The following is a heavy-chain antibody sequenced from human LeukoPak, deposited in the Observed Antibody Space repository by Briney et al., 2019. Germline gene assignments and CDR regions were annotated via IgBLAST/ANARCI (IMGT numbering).Heavy chain of an antibody. CDR1: GYTFTSYG. D-gene: IGHD4-11*01. V-gene: IGHV1-18*01. CDR2: INAYNGNT. J-gene: IGHJ5*02. Sequence: ASVKVSCKASGYTFTSYGISWVRQAPGQGLEWMGWINAYNGNTNYAQKLQGRVTMTTDTSTSTAYMELRSLRSDDTAVYYCARDLGSYSNYGTNWFDPWGQGTLVTVSS. CDR3: ARDLGSYSNYGTNWFDP.